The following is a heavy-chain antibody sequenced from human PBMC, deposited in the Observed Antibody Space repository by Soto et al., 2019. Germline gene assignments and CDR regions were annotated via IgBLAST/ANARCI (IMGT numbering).Heavy chain of an antibody. V-gene: IGHV4-59*01. J-gene: IGHJ4*02. D-gene: IGHD3-16*01. CDR2: AHYSGST. CDR1: GGSFHNFY. CDR3: ARGVDYYATSRYFSFDS. Sequence: TSETLSLTCNLSGGSFHNFYWLWIRQPPGKGLEWVGHAHYSGSTNYSPSPNSRATISLDTSKSQLSLKLRSVTAADTAMYFCARGVDYYATSRYFSFDSWGQGIPVTVSS.